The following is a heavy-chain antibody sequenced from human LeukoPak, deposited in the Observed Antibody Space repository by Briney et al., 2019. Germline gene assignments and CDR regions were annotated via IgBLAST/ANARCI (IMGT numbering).Heavy chain of an antibody. J-gene: IGHJ6*03. CDR1: GGSISSSSYY. Sequence: PSETLSLTCTVSGGSISSSSYYWGWIRQPPGKGLEWIGSIYYSGSTYYNPSLKSRVTISVDTSKNQFSLKLSSVTAADTAVYYCARVNRMVPGSGSYLRSGGWLSGYYYMDVWGKGTTVTVSS. V-gene: IGHV4-39*07. D-gene: IGHD3-10*01. CDR3: ARVNRMVPGSGSYLRSGGWLSGYYYMDV. CDR2: IYYSGST.